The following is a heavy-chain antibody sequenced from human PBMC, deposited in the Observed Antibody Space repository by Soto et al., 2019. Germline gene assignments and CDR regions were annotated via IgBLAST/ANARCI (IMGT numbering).Heavy chain of an antibody. V-gene: IGHV4-31*03. CDR2: IYYSGST. D-gene: IGHD4-17*01. CDR3: ASGLSVTHCDN. Sequence: QVQLQESGPGLVKPSQTLSLTCTVSGGSISTGGYYWTWIRQHPGKGLEWYGYIYYSGSTYYNPSPKGRVTISVDTSKNQFSLKLSSVTAAETAVYYCASGLSVTHCDNWGQGTLVTVSS. CDR1: GGSISTGGYY. J-gene: IGHJ4*02.